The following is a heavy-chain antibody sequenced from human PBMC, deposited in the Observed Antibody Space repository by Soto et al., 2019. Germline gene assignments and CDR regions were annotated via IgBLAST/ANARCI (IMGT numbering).Heavy chain of an antibody. Sequence: PGGSLRLSCAASGFSFSDSAIHWVRQASGKGLEWVGRTRSKAHSYATAFAASVKGRFTISRDDSKNTVYLQMNSLKTEDTAVYYCARGDYHDTSGPFSDAFDVWGQGTMVTVSS. V-gene: IGHV3-73*01. J-gene: IGHJ3*01. D-gene: IGHD3-22*01. CDR2: TRSKAHSYAT. CDR3: ARGDYHDTSGPFSDAFDV. CDR1: GFSFSDSA.